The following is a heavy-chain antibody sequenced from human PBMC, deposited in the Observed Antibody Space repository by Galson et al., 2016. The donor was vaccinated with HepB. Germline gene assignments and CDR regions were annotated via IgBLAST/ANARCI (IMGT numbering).Heavy chain of an antibody. CDR3: ARGDDETYSSGSGTYLDY. D-gene: IGHD3-10*01. CDR2: INPSGGTT. Sequence: SVKVSCKASGYTFITYYMHWVRQAPGQGLEWMGKINPSGGTTTYAQKFYGRLTMTRDTSTSTVYMELNSLRSEDTAVYYCARGDDETYSSGSGTYLDYWGQGTLGSGTS. CDR1: GYTFITYY. V-gene: IGHV1-46*01. J-gene: IGHJ4*02.